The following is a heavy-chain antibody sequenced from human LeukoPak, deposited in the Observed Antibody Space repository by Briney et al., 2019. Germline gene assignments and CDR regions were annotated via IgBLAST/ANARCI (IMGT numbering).Heavy chain of an antibody. D-gene: IGHD3-10*01. CDR2: ISWDGGST. Sequence: GGSLRLSCAASGFTFDDYAMHWVRQAPGKGLEWVSLISWDGGSTYYADSVKGRFTISRDNAKNSLYLQMNSLRAEDTALYYCAREYGSEDAFDIWGQGTMVTVSS. J-gene: IGHJ3*02. CDR3: AREYGSEDAFDI. CDR1: GFTFDDYA. V-gene: IGHV3-43D*03.